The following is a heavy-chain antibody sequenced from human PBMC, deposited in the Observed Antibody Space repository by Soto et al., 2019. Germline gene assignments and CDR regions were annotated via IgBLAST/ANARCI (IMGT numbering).Heavy chain of an antibody. Sequence: GASVKVSCKASGYTFSSYAMHWVRQAPGQGLEWMGWISAYNGNTNYAQKLQGRVTMTTDTSTSTAYMELRSLRSDDTAVYYCARDWGGSSGYYPPVDYWGQGTLVTVSS. CDR1: GYTFSSYA. D-gene: IGHD3-22*01. J-gene: IGHJ4*02. CDR3: ARDWGGSSGYYPPVDY. V-gene: IGHV1-18*01. CDR2: ISAYNGNT.